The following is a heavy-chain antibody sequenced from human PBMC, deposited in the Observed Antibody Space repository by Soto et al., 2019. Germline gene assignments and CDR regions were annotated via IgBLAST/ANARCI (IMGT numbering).Heavy chain of an antibody. Sequence: EVQLVESGGGLVQPGGSLRLSCAASGFTVSSNYMSWVRQAPGKRLEWVSVIYSGGSTYYADSVKGRFTISRDNSKNTLCLQTSSLRAEDTAVYYCARGSESSGGPGLYYFDYWGQGTLVTVSS. V-gene: IGHV3-66*01. D-gene: IGHD6-19*01. CDR2: IYSGGST. CDR1: GFTVSSNY. CDR3: ARGSESSGGPGLYYFDY. J-gene: IGHJ4*02.